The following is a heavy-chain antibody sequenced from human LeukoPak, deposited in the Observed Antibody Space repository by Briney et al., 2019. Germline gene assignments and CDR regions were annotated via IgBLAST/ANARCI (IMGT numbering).Heavy chain of an antibody. D-gene: IGHD3-10*01. J-gene: IGHJ4*02. Sequence: PGGSLRLSCAGSGFTLNNAWMNWVRQAPGKGLEWVGRIKSKTDGGTTDYAAPVKDRFTISRDDSKSTLFLQMNSLQTEDTGVYCCTTDLVWFGVLCFWGTGTLATVSS. CDR2: IKSKTDGGTT. V-gene: IGHV3-15*01. CDR1: GFTLNNAW. CDR3: TTDLVWFGVLCF.